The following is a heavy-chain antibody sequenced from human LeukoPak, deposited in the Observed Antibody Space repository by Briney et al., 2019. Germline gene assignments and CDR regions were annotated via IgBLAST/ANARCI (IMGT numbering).Heavy chain of an antibody. J-gene: IGHJ4*02. Sequence: GGSLRLSCTASGFTLGGHDMHWVRQTTGDGLEWVAAVSAGHHAFYAGSVKGRFTVSREDAKNSLYLQMNSLRAGDTAAYYCVREARGYHYTYFDYWGQGSLVTVSS. CDR2: VSAGHHA. V-gene: IGHV3-13*01. CDR3: VREARGYHYTYFDY. D-gene: IGHD5-18*01. CDR1: GFTLGGHD.